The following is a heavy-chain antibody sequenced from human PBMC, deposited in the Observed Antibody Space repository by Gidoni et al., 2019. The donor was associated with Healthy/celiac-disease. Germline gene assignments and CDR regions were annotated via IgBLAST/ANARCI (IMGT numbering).Heavy chain of an antibody. CDR2: INPSGGST. V-gene: IGHV1-46*01. D-gene: IGHD5-12*01. CDR3: ARDGYSGYDYQGGIDY. Sequence: QVQLVQSGAEVKKPGASVKVSCKASGYTFTSYYMHWVRQAPGPGLEWMGIINPSGGSTSYEQKFQGRVTMTRDTSTSTVYMELSSLRSEDTAVYYCARDGYSGYDYQGGIDYWGQGTLVTVSS. J-gene: IGHJ4*02. CDR1: GYTFTSYY.